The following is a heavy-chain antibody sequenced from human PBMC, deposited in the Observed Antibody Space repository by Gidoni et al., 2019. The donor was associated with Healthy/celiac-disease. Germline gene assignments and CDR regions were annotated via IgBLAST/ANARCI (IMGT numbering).Heavy chain of an antibody. CDR3: ARIGGYSYGFHDY. J-gene: IGHJ4*02. Sequence: QVQLGQSGAEVKKPGASVTVPCKASGYTFTGYYMHWVRQAPGQGLEWMGWINPNSGGTNYAQKFQGRVTMTRDTSISAAYMELSRLRSDDTAVYYCARIGGYSYGFHDYWGQGTLVTVSS. D-gene: IGHD5-18*01. CDR1: GYTFTGYY. CDR2: INPNSGGT. V-gene: IGHV1-2*02.